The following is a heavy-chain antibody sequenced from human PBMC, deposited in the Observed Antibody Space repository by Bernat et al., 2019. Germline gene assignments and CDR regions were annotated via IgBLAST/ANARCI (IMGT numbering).Heavy chain of an antibody. CDR2: IYHSGST. V-gene: IGHV4-4*02. J-gene: IGHJ6*02. D-gene: IGHD5-18*01. Sequence: QVQLQELGPGLVKPSGTLSLTCAVSGGSISSSNWWSWVRQPPGKGLEWIGEIYHSGSTNYNPSLKSRVTISVDKSKNQFSLKLSSVTAADTAVYYCARVGMSGYNYGYAFYYYYGMDVWGQGTTVTVSS. CDR3: ARVGMSGYNYGYAFYYYYGMDV. CDR1: GGSISSSNW.